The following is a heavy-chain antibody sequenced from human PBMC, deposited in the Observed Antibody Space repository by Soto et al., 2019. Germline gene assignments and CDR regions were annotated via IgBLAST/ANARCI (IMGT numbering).Heavy chain of an antibody. CDR1: GFTFSSYG. CDR3: ARDQAVAGKGKGYYGMDV. V-gene: IGHV3-33*01. D-gene: IGHD6-19*01. CDR2: IWYDGSNK. Sequence: GGSLRLSCAASGFTFSSYGMHWVRQAPGKGLEWVAVIWYDGSNKYYADSVKGRFTISRDNSKNTLYLQMNSLRAEDTAVYYCARDQAVAGKGKGYYGMDVWGHGTTVTVSS. J-gene: IGHJ6*02.